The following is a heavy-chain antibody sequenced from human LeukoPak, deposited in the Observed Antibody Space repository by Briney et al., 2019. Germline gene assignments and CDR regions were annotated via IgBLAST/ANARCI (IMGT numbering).Heavy chain of an antibody. V-gene: IGHV3-7*01. J-gene: IGHJ3*02. D-gene: IGHD2-2*02. CDR1: KFTFSSYW. CDR2: IKQDGSEK. CDR3: ARQYCSSRSCYTDAFDI. Sequence: GGSLRLSCAASKFTFSSYWMSWVRQAPGKGPEWVANIKQDGSEKYYVDSVKGRFTISRDNAKNSVWLQMNSLRAEDTAVYYCARQYCSSRSCYTDAFDIWGQGTMVTVSS.